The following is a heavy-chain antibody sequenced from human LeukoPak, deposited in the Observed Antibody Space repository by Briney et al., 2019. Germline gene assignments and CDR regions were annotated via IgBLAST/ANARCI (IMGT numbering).Heavy chain of an antibody. CDR2: IKSKTDGGTT. D-gene: IGHD3-22*01. J-gene: IGHJ6*02. CDR1: GFTFSNAW. Sequence: PGGSLRLSCAASGFTFSNAWMSWVRQAPGKGLEWVGRIKSKTDGGTTDYAAPVKGRFTISRDDSKNTLYLQMNSLRAEDTAVYYCAKSGWGLLLQTYYYYYYGMDVWGQGTTVTVSS. CDR3: AKSGWGLLLQTYYYYYYGMDV. V-gene: IGHV3-15*01.